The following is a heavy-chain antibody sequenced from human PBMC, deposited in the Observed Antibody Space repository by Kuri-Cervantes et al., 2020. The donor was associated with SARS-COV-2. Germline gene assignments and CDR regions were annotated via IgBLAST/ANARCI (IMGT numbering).Heavy chain of an antibody. CDR2: ISSSGSTI. Sequence: GESLKISCAASGFTFSDYYMSWIRQAPGKGLEWVSYISSSGSTIYYADSVKGQFTISRDNAKNSLYLQMNSLRAEDTAVYYCARDIYYALLGYYYGMDVWGQGTTVTVSS. V-gene: IGHV3-11*01. CDR1: GFTFSDYY. CDR3: ARDIYYALLGYYYGMDV. J-gene: IGHJ6*02. D-gene: IGHD3-10*01.